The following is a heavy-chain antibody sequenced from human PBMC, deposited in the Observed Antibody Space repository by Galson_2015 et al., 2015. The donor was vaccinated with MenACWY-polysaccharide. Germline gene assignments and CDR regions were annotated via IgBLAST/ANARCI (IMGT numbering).Heavy chain of an antibody. CDR2: MHTSGKS. V-gene: IGHV4-4*08. CDR3: MAELEQLPIGWFDP. CDR1: GGSISSYY. D-gene: IGHD1/OR15-1a*01. J-gene: IGHJ5*02. Sequence: ATLFLCCPASGGSISSYYCGGRRPPAGRGLEWIGYMHTSGKSNYNPSLKSRVFISVDSSKKAFSLKLSSVTAAETAVYYCMAELEQLPIGWFDPWGQGTQVIVSS.